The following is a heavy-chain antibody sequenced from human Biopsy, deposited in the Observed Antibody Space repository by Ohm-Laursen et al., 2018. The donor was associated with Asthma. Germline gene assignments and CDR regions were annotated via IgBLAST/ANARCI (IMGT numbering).Heavy chain of an antibody. CDR3: VRHQYSSSWSTFDY. D-gene: IGHD3-22*01. J-gene: IGHJ4*02. CDR1: GGSITSNSYY. Sequence: SETLSLTCTVSGGSITSNSYYWGWIRQPPGKGMEWIGSMYHSGSPYYHPSLKSRATISVDTSKNQLSLKMSSVTAADTAVYFCVRHQYSSSWSTFDYWGQGALVTVSS. V-gene: IGHV4-39*01. CDR2: MYHSGSP.